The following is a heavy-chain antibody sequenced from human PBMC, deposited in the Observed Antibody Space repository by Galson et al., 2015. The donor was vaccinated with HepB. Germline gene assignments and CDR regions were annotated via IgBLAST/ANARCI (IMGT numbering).Heavy chain of an antibody. J-gene: IGHJ5*02. D-gene: IGHD6-13*01. Sequence: TLSLTCTVSGGSISSYYWSWIRQPPGKGLEWIGYIYYSGSTNYNPSLKSRVTISVDTSKNQFSLKLSSVTAADTAVYYCARAADGAAAGNYNWFDPWGQGTLVTVSS. CDR3: ARAADGAAAGNYNWFDP. CDR2: IYYSGST. CDR1: GGSISSYY. V-gene: IGHV4-59*01.